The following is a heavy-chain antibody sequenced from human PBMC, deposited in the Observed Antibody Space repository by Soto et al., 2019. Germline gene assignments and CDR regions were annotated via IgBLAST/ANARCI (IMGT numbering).Heavy chain of an antibody. D-gene: IGHD4-17*01. J-gene: IGHJ6*02. Sequence: QVQLQESGPGLVKPSETLSLTCTVSGGSISSYYWSWIRQPPGKGLEWIGYIYYSGSTNSNPSLKSRVTISVAMSKNQFSLKLSSVTAADTAVYYCARYSSFGAYGDDYYYYGMDVWGQGTTVTVSS. CDR3: ARYSSFGAYGDDYYYYGMDV. CDR1: GGSISSYY. V-gene: IGHV4-59*01. CDR2: IYYSGST.